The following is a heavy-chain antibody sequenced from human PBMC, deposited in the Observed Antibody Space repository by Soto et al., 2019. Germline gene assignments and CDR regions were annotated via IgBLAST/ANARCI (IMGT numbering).Heavy chain of an antibody. D-gene: IGHD3-22*01. CDR3: ATRRMYYNDNGNYCDF. Sequence: QVQLQQWGAGLLKPSETLSLTCAVSGGALSGYYWIWIRQTPGKGLEWVAEITHSGSRNYNPSLRSRVTKSIDTTNNHFSLQLSSVTAADTAMYYCATRRMYYNDNGNYCDFWGQGTLVSVSS. J-gene: IGHJ4*02. V-gene: IGHV4-34*01. CDR1: GGALSGYY. CDR2: ITHSGSR.